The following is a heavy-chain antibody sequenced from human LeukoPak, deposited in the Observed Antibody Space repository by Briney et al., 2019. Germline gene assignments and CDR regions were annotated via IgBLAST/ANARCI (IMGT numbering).Heavy chain of an antibody. D-gene: IGHD6-19*01. CDR3: ARGSSGWRGNYYYYYMDV. CDR2: ISSSGSTI. CDR1: GFTFSDYY. J-gene: IGHJ6*03. V-gene: IGHV3-11*01. Sequence: GGSLRLSCAASGFTFSDYYMSWIRQAPGKGLEWVSYISSSGSTIYYADSVKGRFTISRDNAKNSLYLQVNSLRAEDTAVYYCARGSSGWRGNYYYYYMDVWGKGTTVTVSS.